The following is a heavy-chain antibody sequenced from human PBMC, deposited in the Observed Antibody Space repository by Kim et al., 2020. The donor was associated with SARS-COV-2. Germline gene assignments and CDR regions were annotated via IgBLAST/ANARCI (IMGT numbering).Heavy chain of an antibody. J-gene: IGHJ6*02. CDR3: ARGLQSSYGMDV. Sequence: LSLTCAASGFTFTTYWMNWVRQAPGKGLEWVANIKQDGSEKYYVDSVEGRFTISRENARNSLYLQMNSLRAEDTAVYYCARGLQSSYGMDVWGQGTTVTVSS. CDR2: IKQDGSEK. CDR1: GFTFTTYW. D-gene: IGHD3-16*01. V-gene: IGHV3-7*01.